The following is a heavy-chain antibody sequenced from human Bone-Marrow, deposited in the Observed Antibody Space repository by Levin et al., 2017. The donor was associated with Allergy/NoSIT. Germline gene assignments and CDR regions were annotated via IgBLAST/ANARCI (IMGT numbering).Heavy chain of an antibody. D-gene: IGHD1-1*01. V-gene: IGHV3-30-3*01. CDR2: ISNDGAKK. CDR1: GYNFNDYA. Sequence: GGSLRLSCAASGYNFNDYAMHWVRQAPGKGLEWVAVISNDGAKKYYIDSVEGRFTISRDNSKNQLYLQMHSLSTGDTAVYYCARKNNSAWNEQYFQHWGQGTLVTVSS. CDR3: ARKNNSAWNEQYFQH. J-gene: IGHJ1*01.